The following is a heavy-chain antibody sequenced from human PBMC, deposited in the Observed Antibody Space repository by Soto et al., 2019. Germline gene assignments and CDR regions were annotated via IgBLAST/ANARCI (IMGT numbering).Heavy chain of an antibody. V-gene: IGHV3-48*01. D-gene: IGHD3-9*01. CDR2: ISSSSSTI. CDR1: GFTFSSYS. J-gene: IGHJ6*02. CDR3: ARDHYYDILTGYTYYGMDV. Sequence: GGSLRLSCAASGFTFSSYSMNWVRQAPGKGLEWVSYISSSSSTIYYADSVKGRFTISRDNAKNSLYLQLNSLRAEDTAVYYCARDHYYDILTGYTYYGMDVLGQVSTVTVSS.